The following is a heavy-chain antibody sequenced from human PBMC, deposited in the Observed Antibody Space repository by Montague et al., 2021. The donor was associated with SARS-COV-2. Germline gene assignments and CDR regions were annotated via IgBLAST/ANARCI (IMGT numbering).Heavy chain of an antibody. CDR2: IHYSGRT. Sequence: SETLSLTCTVSTVSFDNYYWSWVRQSPGKGLEYIGYIHYSGRTNYNPSLRSRVTISIDTSKNQFSLKLMSVTAAETAIYFCARRIVTYYWYFDLWGRGTLVTVSS. J-gene: IGHJ2*01. CDR1: TVSFDNYY. V-gene: IGHV4-59*01. CDR3: ARRIVTYYWYFDL. D-gene: IGHD2-15*01.